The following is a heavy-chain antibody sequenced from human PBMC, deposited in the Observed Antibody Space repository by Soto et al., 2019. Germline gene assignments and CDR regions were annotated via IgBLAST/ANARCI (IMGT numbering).Heavy chain of an antibody. Sequence: VQLLESGGGLVQPGGSLRLACTASGFTFNHYAMTWVRQAPGRGLEWVASVSGRGGSKKYADSVKGRFIISRDNFNSTLYLQMDSLGGEDTAVYYCAKDSTVTTSLYFYYYGFDVWGQGTTVTVSS. CDR2: VSGRGGSK. CDR1: GFTFNHYA. D-gene: IGHD4-17*01. CDR3: AKDSTVTTSLYFYYYGFDV. V-gene: IGHV3-23*01. J-gene: IGHJ6*01.